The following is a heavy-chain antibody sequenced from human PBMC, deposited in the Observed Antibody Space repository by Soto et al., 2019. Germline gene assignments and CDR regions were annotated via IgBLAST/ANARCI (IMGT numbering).Heavy chain of an antibody. D-gene: IGHD6-13*01. CDR3: ARGDGGIAAAGTGAFDI. Sequence: QVQLVESGGGVVQPGRSLRLSCAASGFTFSSYAMHWVRQAPGKGLEWVAVISYDGSNKYYADSVKGRFTISRDNSKNTLYLQMNSLSAEDTAVYYCARGDGGIAAAGTGAFDIWGQGTMVTVSS. CDR1: GFTFSSYA. V-gene: IGHV3-30-3*01. J-gene: IGHJ3*02. CDR2: ISYDGSNK.